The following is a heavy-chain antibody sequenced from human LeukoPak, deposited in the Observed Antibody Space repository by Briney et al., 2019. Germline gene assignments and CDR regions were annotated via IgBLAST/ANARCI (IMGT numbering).Heavy chain of an antibody. CDR3: AKDLAPNWGLGFFDY. V-gene: IGHV3-30*18. D-gene: IGHD7-27*01. Sequence: QTGGSLRLSCAGSEFTFSSYGMHWVRQAPGEGLDWVATISHDGSNKHYAGSVEGRFTISRDNSKNTLYLQMNSLRAEDTAVYYCAKDLAPNWGLGFFDYWGQGTLVAVSS. CDR2: ISHDGSNK. CDR1: EFTFSSYG. J-gene: IGHJ4*02.